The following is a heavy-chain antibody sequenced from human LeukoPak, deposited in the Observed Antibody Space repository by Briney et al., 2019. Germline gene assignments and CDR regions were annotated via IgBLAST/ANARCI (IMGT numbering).Heavy chain of an antibody. CDR3: ATYDSDTSSWSSAWYFDL. V-gene: IGHV4-59*08. CDR1: GTSLYSYY. CDR2: IYYSGTT. J-gene: IGHJ2*01. D-gene: IGHD6-13*01. Sequence: PSETLSLTCTVSGTSLYSYYWSWIRQPPGKGLEWSGYIYYSGTTNYNPSLKSRVTISVDTSKSQFSLKRNSVTAAGTAVYYCATYDSDTSSWSSAWYFDLWGRGTLVTVSS.